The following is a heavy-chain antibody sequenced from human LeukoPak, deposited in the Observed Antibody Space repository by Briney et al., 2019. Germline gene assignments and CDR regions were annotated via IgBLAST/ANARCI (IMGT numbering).Heavy chain of an antibody. CDR1: GGSFSGYY. CDR2: INHSGST. CDR3: ARQTGYSSGWPM. J-gene: IGHJ4*02. V-gene: IGHV4-34*01. Sequence: PSETLSLTCAVYGGSFSGYYWSWIRQPPGKGLEWIGEINHSGSTNYNPSLKSRVTISVDTSKNQFSLKLSSVTAADTAVYYCARQTGYSSGWPMWGQGTLVTVSS. D-gene: IGHD6-19*01.